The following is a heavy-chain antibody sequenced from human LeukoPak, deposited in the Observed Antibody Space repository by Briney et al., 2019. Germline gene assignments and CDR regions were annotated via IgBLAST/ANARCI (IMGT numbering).Heavy chain of an antibody. CDR1: RFTFSNYA. CDR3: AKTIGYSSSWYDYYYGMDV. D-gene: IGHD6-13*01. V-gene: IGHV3-23*01. CDR2: ISGSGGSA. Sequence: PGGSLRLSCVASRFTFSNYAMNWVRQAPGKGLEWVSIISGSGGSADYADSVRGRFTISRDNSKNTLYLQMHSLRAEDTAVYYCAKTIGYSSSWYDYYYGMDVWGQGTTVTVSS. J-gene: IGHJ6*02.